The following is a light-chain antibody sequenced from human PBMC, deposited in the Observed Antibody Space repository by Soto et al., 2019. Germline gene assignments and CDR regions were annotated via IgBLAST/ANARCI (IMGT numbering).Light chain of an antibody. Sequence: QSALTQPASVSGSPGQSITISCTGTSRDVGGYNYVSWYQHHPGKAPKLMIYDVRNRPSGVSNRFSGSKSVNTASLTISGLQAEDEADYYCSSYTTISTYVFGTGTKVTVL. CDR3: SSYTTISTYV. J-gene: IGLJ1*01. CDR1: SRDVGGYNY. V-gene: IGLV2-14*03. CDR2: DVR.